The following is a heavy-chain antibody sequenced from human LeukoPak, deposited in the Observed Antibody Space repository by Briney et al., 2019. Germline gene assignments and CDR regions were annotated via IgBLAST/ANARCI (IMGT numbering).Heavy chain of an antibody. CDR2: IIPILGIA. J-gene: IGHJ4*02. CDR1: GGTFSSYA. D-gene: IGHD6-19*01. Sequence: GASVKVSCKASGGTFSSYAISWVRQAPGQGLEWMGRIIPILGIANYAQKFQGRVTITADKSTSTAYMELSSLRSEDTAVYYCAREGIPVDGENYFDYWGQGTLVTVSS. V-gene: IGHV1-69*04. CDR3: AREGIPVDGENYFDY.